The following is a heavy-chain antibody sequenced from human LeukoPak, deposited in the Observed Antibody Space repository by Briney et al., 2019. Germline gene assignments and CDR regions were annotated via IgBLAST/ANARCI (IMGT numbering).Heavy chain of an antibody. D-gene: IGHD2-21*01. CDR2: INSVSYM. CDR1: GFTVRSYS. Sequence: GGSLRLSCAPSGFTVRSYSINAVRPAPGKGLEWVSSINSVSYMYYADSVKGRFTISRDNAKNSLYLQMNSLRAEDTAVYYCARDRHSTYYYHMDVWGKGTTVAVSS. V-gene: IGHV3-21*01. CDR3: ARDRHSTYYYHMDV. J-gene: IGHJ6*03.